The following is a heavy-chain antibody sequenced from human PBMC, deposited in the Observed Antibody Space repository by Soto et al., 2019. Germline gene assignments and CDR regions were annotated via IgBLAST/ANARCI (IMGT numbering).Heavy chain of an antibody. D-gene: IGHD3-16*01. CDR1: GLTVSHNY. V-gene: IGHV3-53*01. J-gene: IGHJ6*02. Sequence: GGSLRLSCVASGLTVSHNYMAWVRQAPEMGLEWVSILYTEGTTYYADSVKGRFTISRDSSKNTLFLQMDSLRAEDTAVYYCVRPRPSGENYGMDVWGQGTTVTVS. CDR3: VRPRPSGENYGMDV. CDR2: LYTEGTT.